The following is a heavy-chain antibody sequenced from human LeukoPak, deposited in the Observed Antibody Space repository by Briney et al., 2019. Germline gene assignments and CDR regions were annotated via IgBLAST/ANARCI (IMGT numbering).Heavy chain of an antibody. D-gene: IGHD3-10*01. J-gene: IGHJ4*02. V-gene: IGHV1-69*04. CDR1: GGTFNSYA. CDR3: ARASLDSGSGSYYKTFDY. CDR2: IIPILGIA. Sequence: ASVKVSCKASGGTFNSYAISWVRQAPGQGLEWMGRIIPILGIANYAQKFQGRVTITADKSTSTAYMELSSLRSEDTAVYYCARASLDSGSGSYYKTFDYWGQGTLVTVSS.